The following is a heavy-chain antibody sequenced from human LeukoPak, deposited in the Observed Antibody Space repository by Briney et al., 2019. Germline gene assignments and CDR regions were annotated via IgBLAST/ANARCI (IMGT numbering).Heavy chain of an antibody. V-gene: IGHV4-34*01. Sequence: SETLSLTCVVYGGSFSGYYWSWIRQPPGKGLEWIGEINHSGSTNYNPSLKSRVTISVDTSKNQFSLKLSSVTAADTAVYYCARSELPWAFDIWGQGTMVTVSS. D-gene: IGHD1-26*01. CDR1: GGSFSGYY. J-gene: IGHJ3*02. CDR3: ARSELPWAFDI. CDR2: INHSGST.